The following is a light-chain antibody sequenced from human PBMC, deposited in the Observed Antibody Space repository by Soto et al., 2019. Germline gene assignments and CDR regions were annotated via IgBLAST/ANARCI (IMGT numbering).Light chain of an antibody. CDR1: SSNIGACYD. J-gene: IGLJ2*01. CDR2: GNT. Sequence: QAVVTQPPSVSGAPGQRVTISCTGSSSNIGACYDVHWYQQLPGTAPRLLIYGNTNRPSGVPDRFSGSKSGTSASLAITGLQAEDEADYYCQSYDSSLPVFGGGTKVTVL. CDR3: QSYDSSLPV. V-gene: IGLV1-40*01.